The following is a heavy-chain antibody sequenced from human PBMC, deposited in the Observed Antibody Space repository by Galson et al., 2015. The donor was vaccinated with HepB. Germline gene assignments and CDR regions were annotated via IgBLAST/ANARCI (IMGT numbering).Heavy chain of an antibody. CDR3: AKDTVVVPAASRWFDP. CDR1: GFTFSSYG. CDR2: ISYDGNYK. J-gene: IGHJ5*02. Sequence: SLRLSCAASGFTFSSYGMYWVRQAPGKGLEWVAVISYDGNYKFYADSVKGRFTISRDNSKNTLYLQMNSLRTEDTAVYYCAKDTVVVPAASRWFDPWGQGTLVTVSS. D-gene: IGHD2-2*01. V-gene: IGHV3-30*18.